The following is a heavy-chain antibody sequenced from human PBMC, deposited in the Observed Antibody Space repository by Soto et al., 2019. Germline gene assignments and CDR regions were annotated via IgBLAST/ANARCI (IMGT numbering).Heavy chain of an antibody. J-gene: IGHJ6*02. CDR2: IWYDGSNK. CDR3: GKDGSSWPYYYYGMDV. Sequence: PVGSLRLSCAASGFTFSSYGMHWVRQAPGKGLEWVAVIWYDGSNKYYADSVKGRFTISRDNSKNTLYLQMNSLRAEDTAVYYCGKDGSSWPYYYYGMDVWGQGTTVTVSS. V-gene: IGHV3-33*06. CDR1: GFTFSSYG. D-gene: IGHD6-13*01.